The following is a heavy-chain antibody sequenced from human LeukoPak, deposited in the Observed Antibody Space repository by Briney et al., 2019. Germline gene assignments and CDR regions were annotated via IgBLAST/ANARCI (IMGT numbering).Heavy chain of an antibody. Sequence: SETLSLTCTVSGGSIRSDFWSWIRQPPGKGLEWIGYVYYSGSTNYSPSLNSRVTISIDTSKNKFSLKLTSVTAADTAVYYCARRSDYVSPGWYFDLWGRGTLVTVSS. J-gene: IGHJ2*01. CDR1: GGSIRSDF. CDR2: VYYSGST. D-gene: IGHD4/OR15-4a*01. V-gene: IGHV4-59*01. CDR3: ARRSDYVSPGWYFDL.